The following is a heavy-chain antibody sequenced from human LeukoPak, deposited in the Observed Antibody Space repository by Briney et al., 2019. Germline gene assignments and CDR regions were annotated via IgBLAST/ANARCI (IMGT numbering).Heavy chain of an antibody. V-gene: IGHV3-23*01. J-gene: IGHJ4*02. CDR1: GFTFSHYW. D-gene: IGHD2-2*01. Sequence: HPGGSLRLSCAPSGFTFSHYWMSWVRQAPGKGLEWVSAISGSGGSTYYADSVKGRFTISRDNSKNTLYLQMNSLRAEDTAVYYCAKDLRRAPYQLPSFDYWGQGTLVTVSS. CDR3: AKDLRRAPYQLPSFDY. CDR2: ISGSGGST.